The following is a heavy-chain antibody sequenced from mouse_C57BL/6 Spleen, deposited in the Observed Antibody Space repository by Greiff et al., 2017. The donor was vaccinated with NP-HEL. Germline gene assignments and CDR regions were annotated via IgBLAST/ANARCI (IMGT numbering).Heavy chain of an antibody. CDR3: ARRGGGYTGYFDV. J-gene: IGHJ1*03. CDR1: GYTFTSYD. D-gene: IGHD1-1*01. V-gene: IGHV1-85*01. Sequence: VQLQQSGPELVKPGASVKLSCKASGYTFTSYDINWVKQRPGQGLEWIGWIYPRDGSTKYNEKFKGKATLTVDTSSSTAYMELHSLTSEDSAVYFCARRGGGYTGYFDVWGTGTTVTVSS. CDR2: IYPRDGST.